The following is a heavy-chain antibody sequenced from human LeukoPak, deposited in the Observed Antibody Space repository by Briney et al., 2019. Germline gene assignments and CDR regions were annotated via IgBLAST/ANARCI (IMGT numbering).Heavy chain of an antibody. D-gene: IGHD3-22*01. CDR3: ARENYYDSSCYNT. V-gene: IGHV4-39*07. CDR1: GGSISSSSHY. Sequence: SETLSLTCTVSGGSISSSSHYWGWIRQPPGAGLEWLGRIYYSGTTYYSPSLQSRVIISIDTSKNQFSLKLSSLTAADTAVYYCARENYYDSSCYNTWGQGTLVTVSS. J-gene: IGHJ5*02. CDR2: IYYSGTT.